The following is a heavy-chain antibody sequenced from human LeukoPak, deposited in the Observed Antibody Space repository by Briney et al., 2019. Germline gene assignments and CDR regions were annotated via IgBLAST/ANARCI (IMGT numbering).Heavy chain of an antibody. CDR3: ARGPTYYYDSSGYSFFFQH. V-gene: IGHV4-34*01. D-gene: IGHD3-22*01. Sequence: SETLSLTCAVYGGSFSGYYWSWIRQPPGKGLEWIGELDHSGSTNYNPSLKSRVTISVDTSKNQFSLKLSSVTAADTAVYYCARGPTYYYDSSGYSFFFQHWGQGTLVTVSS. J-gene: IGHJ1*01. CDR1: GGSFSGYY. CDR2: LDHSGST.